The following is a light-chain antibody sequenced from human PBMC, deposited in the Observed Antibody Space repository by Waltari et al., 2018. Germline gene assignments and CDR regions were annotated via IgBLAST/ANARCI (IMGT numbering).Light chain of an antibody. J-gene: IGKJ2*01. V-gene: IGKV1-39*01. CDR3: QQSYSTPQDT. CDR1: QSISSY. Sequence: DIQMTQSPSSLSASVGDRVTITCRASQSISSYLNWYQQKPGKAPKLLIYAASSLQSGVPSRFSGSGSGTDFTLTISRLQPEDFATYYGQQSYSTPQDTFGQGTKLEIK. CDR2: AAS.